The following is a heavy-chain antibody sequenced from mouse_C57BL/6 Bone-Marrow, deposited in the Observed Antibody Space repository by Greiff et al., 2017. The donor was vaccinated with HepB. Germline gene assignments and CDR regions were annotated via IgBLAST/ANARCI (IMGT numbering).Heavy chain of an antibody. D-gene: IGHD2-4*01. J-gene: IGHJ2*01. Sequence: QVTLKVCGPGILQPSQTLSLTCSFSGFSLSTFGMGVGWIRQPSGKGLEWLAHIWWDDDKYYNPALKSRLTISKDTSKNQVFLKIANVDTADTATYYCARIRVYYDYDGGGYFDYWGQGTTLTVSS. CDR2: IWWDDDK. CDR3: ARIRVYYDYDGGGYFDY. CDR1: GFSLSTFGMG. V-gene: IGHV8-8*01.